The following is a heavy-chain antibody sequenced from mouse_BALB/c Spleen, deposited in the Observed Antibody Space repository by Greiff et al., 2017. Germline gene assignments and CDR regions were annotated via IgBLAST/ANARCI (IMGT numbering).Heavy chain of an antibody. CDR2: IDPANGNT. CDR3: ASDGYYGAMDY. CDR1: GFNIKDTY. J-gene: IGHJ4*01. D-gene: IGHD2-3*01. V-gene: IGHV14-3*02. Sequence: VQLKQSGAELVKPGASVKLSCTASGFNIKDTYMHWVKQRPEQGLEWIGRIDPANGNTKYDPKFQGKATITADTSSNTAYLQLSSLTSEDTAVYYCASDGYYGAMDYWGQGTSVTVSS.